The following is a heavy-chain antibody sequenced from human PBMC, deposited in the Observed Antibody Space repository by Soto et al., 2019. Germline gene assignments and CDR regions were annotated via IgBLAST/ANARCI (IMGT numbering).Heavy chain of an antibody. V-gene: IGHV3-30*18. Sequence: QVQLVESGGGVVQPGKSLRLSCVASGFIFSSYGMHWVRQAPGKGLEWVVRISHDGRDKWYADSVKGRITISRDKYKDTLYLEMNSLRTEDTAMYCRAKSSHPGAYHYYGVDVWGPGTRVTVSS. J-gene: IGHJ6*02. CDR1: GFIFSSYG. D-gene: IGHD1-26*01. CDR3: AKSSHPGAYHYYGVDV. CDR2: ISHDGRDK.